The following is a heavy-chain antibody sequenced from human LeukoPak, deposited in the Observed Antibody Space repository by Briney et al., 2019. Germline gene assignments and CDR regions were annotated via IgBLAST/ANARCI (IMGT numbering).Heavy chain of an antibody. J-gene: IGHJ4*02. CDR1: GFTFDDYA. V-gene: IGHV3-9*01. Sequence: GGSLRLSCAASGFTFDDYAMHWVRQAPGRGLEWVSGISWNSGSIGYADSVKGRFTISRGNAKNSLYLQMNSLRAEDTAVYYCARDGDYGDYPTLDYWGQGTLVTVSS. D-gene: IGHD4-17*01. CDR3: ARDGDYGDYPTLDY. CDR2: ISWNSGSI.